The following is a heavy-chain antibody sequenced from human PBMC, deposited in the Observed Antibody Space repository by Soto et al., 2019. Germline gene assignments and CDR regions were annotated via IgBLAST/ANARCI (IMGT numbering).Heavy chain of an antibody. V-gene: IGHV3-20*04. CDR1: GFVFDDFG. Sequence: EVQLAEFGGRVVRPGESLRLSCAASGFVFDDFGMSWVRQAPGKGLEWVSGIDWDGGNTGYGDSVKGRFTISRDNANNSLDLQMNSLRAEDTALYYCARGRGDAIRDQSSLDYWGQGTLVTVSS. CDR2: IDWDGGNT. D-gene: IGHD3-10*01. CDR3: ARGRGDAIRDQSSLDY. J-gene: IGHJ4*02.